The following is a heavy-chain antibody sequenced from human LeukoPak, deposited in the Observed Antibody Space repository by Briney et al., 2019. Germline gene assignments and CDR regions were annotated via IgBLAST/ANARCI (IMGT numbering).Heavy chain of an antibody. CDR1: GTSITPYS. CDR2: IYTSGNT. J-gene: IGHJ3*02. Sequence: SETLSLTCTVSGTSITPYSWSWIRQPPGKGLEWIGYIYTSGNTHRNPSLKSRVTMSLDASKNQFSLRLSSMTAADTAVYYCARHRAEMATITDDTFDMWGQGTMVTVSS. V-gene: IGHV4-4*09. D-gene: IGHD5-24*01. CDR3: ARHRAEMATITDDTFDM.